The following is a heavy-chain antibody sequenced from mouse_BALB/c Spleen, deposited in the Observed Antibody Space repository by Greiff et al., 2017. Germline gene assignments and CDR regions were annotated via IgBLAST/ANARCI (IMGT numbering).Heavy chain of an antibody. V-gene: IGHV3-6*02. CDR2: ISYDGSN. J-gene: IGHJ4*01. CDR3: AIYYDYDYAMDY. Sequence: EVHLVESGPGLVKPSQSLSLTCSVTGYSITSGYYWNWIRQFPGNKLEWMGYISYDGSNNYNPSLKNRISITRDTSKNQFFLKLNSVTTEDTATYYCAIYYDYDYAMDYWGQGTSVTVSS. CDR1: GYSITSGYY. D-gene: IGHD2-4*01.